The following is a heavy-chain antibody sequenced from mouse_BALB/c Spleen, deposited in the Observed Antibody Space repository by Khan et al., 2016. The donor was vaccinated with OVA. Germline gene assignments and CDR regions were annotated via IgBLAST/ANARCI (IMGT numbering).Heavy chain of an antibody. Sequence: QIQLVQSGPELKKPGETVKISCKASGYTFTNYGMNWVKQAPGKGLKWMGWINTYTGEPTYADDFKGRFAFSLETSASPAYLQINKLKNEEAATYYCASLTGTDYWGQGTPVTVSA. D-gene: IGHD4-1*01. J-gene: IGHJ2*01. V-gene: IGHV9-3-1*01. CDR2: INTYTGEP. CDR1: GYTFTNYG. CDR3: ASLTGTDY.